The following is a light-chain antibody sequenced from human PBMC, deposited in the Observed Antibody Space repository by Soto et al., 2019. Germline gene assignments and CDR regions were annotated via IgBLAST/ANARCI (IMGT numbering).Light chain of an antibody. CDR3: ATWDDRLNGYV. Sequence: QSVLTQPPSASGPPGQRVTISCSGSSSNIGSNTVNWYQQLPGTAPKLLIYTSNQRPSGVPDRFSGSKSGTSASLAISGLQSADEADYYCATWDDRLNGYVFGTGTKLTVL. J-gene: IGLJ1*01. CDR2: TSN. V-gene: IGLV1-44*01. CDR1: SSNIGSNT.